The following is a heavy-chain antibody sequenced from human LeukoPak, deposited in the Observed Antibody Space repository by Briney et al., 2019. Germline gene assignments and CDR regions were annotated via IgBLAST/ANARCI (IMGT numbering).Heavy chain of an antibody. Sequence: GGSLRLSCAASGFTFSSYAMSWVRQAPGKGLERVSAISGSGGSTYYADSVKGRFTISRDNSKNTLYLQMNSLRAEDTAVYYCAKDSRDRGRSWDYWGQGTLVTVSS. CDR2: ISGSGGST. J-gene: IGHJ4*02. CDR3: AKDSRDRGRSWDY. V-gene: IGHV3-23*01. CDR1: GFTFSSYA. D-gene: IGHD3-22*01.